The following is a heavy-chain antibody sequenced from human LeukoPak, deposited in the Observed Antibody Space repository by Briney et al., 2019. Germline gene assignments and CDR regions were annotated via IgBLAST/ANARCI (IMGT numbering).Heavy chain of an antibody. D-gene: IGHD3-3*01. Sequence: SETLSLTCAVSGYSISSASYWGGIRQPPGKGLEWIGNIYHSGSPYYNPSLKSRVTISVDTSKNRFSLKLSSVTAADTAVYYCARPISSQGYFGVVIDWGQGTLVTVSS. V-gene: IGHV4-38-2*01. J-gene: IGHJ4*02. CDR2: IYHSGSP. CDR1: GYSISSASY. CDR3: ARPISSQGYFGVVID.